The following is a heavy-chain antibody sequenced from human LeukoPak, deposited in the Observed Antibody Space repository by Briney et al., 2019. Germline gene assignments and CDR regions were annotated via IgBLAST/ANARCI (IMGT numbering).Heavy chain of an antibody. CDR1: GGSFSGYY. CDR3: ARAPGYCSSTSCYAGYFDY. CDR2: INHSGST. Sequence: SETLSLTCAVYGGSFSGYYWSWIRQPPGKGLEWIGEINHSGSTNYNPSLKSRVTTSVDTSKNQFSLKLSSVTAADTAVYYCARAPGYCSSTSCYAGYFDYWGQGTLVTVSS. V-gene: IGHV4-34*01. D-gene: IGHD2-2*01. J-gene: IGHJ4*02.